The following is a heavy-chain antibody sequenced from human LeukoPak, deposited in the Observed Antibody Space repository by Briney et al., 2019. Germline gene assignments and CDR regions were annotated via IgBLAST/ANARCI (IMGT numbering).Heavy chain of an antibody. CDR1: GFTFSRYW. CDR2: INQDGSEK. J-gene: IGHJ4*02. V-gene: IGHV3-7*01. CDR3: ARDDYGDPIDY. Sequence: GGSLRLSCAASGFTFSRYWMSWVRQAPGKGLEWVANINQDGSEKYYVDSVKGRFTISRDNAKNSLYLQMNSLRAEDTAVYYCARDDYGDPIDYWGQGTLDTVSS. D-gene: IGHD4-17*01.